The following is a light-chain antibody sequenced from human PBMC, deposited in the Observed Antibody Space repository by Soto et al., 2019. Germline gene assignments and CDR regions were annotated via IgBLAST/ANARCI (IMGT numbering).Light chain of an antibody. CDR3: QQRYSAPYT. Sequence: DIQMTQSPSSLSASVGDRVTVTCRASQSTFTYLNWYQQKPGKAPKLLIYAASGLQTGVPSRFSGSGSETDFTLTISSLQPEDCATYYCQQRYSAPYTFGQGTKLEI. CDR1: QSTFTY. CDR2: AAS. V-gene: IGKV1-39*01. J-gene: IGKJ2*01.